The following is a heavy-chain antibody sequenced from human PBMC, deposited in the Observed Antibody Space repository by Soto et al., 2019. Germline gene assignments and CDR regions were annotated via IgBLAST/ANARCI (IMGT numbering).Heavy chain of an antibody. CDR1: GGSISTVGHY. Sequence: TLCITCSVSGGSISTVGHYGTWIRQPPGKGLEWIGSIYHTGSTYYSKSLRSRLTMSVDTSKSQFSLRLSSVTAADTAVYYCARATGTLRSRNCDYWGQGSLVTVSS. CDR2: IYHTGST. CDR3: ARATGTLRSRNCDY. V-gene: IGHV4-31*03. D-gene: IGHD1-1*01. J-gene: IGHJ4*02.